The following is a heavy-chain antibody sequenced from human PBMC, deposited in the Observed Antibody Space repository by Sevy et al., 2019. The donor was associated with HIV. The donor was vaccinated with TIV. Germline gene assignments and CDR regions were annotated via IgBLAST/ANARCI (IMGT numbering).Heavy chain of an antibody. CDR3: VREDNNVPRTLLSFDI. Sequence: ASVKVSCKTTGYIFSDYNMHWVRQAPGQGLEWMALINPNSGVTIYAQKFRGRVSLTRDTSMSTAYMELSALTSDDTAVYYCVREDNNVPRTLLSFDIWGQWTMVTVSS. CDR1: GYIFSDYN. V-gene: IGHV1-2*06. CDR2: INPNSGVT. D-gene: IGHD1-20*01. J-gene: IGHJ3*02.